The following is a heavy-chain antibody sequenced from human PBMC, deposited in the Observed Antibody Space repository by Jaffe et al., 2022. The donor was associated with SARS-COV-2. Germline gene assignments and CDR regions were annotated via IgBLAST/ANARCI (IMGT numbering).Heavy chain of an antibody. D-gene: IGHD2-21*01. J-gene: IGHJ4*02. CDR3: TARIVAECER. CDR2: IHKRIEGGTT. CDR1: GFTFSNAW. Sequence: EVQLVESGGDLVKPGGSLRLSCAASGFTFSNAWMSWVRQAPGKGLEWIGRIHKRIEGGTTEYAAAVKGRFTISRDDSKNTLYLQLNNLKTEDTAVYYCTARIVAECERWGQGTLVTVSS. V-gene: IGHV3-15*01.